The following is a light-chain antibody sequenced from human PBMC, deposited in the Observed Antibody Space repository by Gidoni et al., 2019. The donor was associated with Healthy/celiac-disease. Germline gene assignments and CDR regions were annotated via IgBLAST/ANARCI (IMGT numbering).Light chain of an antibody. Sequence: QSVLTQPPSASGTPGQRVTISCSGSSSNIGSNSVYWYQQLPGTAPKLLIYRNNQRPSGVPARFSGSKSGTSASLAISGLRSEDEADYYCAAWDDSLSGQVFGGGTKLTVL. J-gene: IGLJ2*01. CDR1: SSNIGSNS. V-gene: IGLV1-47*01. CDR3: AAWDDSLSGQV. CDR2: RNN.